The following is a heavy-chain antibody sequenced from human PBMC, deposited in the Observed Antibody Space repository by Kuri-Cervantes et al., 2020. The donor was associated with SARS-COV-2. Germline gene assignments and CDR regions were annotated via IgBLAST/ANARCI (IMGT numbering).Heavy chain of an antibody. J-gene: IGHJ4*02. D-gene: IGHD3-3*01. CDR3: ARDNYDFWSGASLPGY. CDR1: GGSISSGSYY. Sequence: SETLSLTCTVSGGSISSGSYYWSWIRQPAGKGLEWIGRIYHSGSTYYDPSLKSRVTISVDTSKNQFSLKLSSVTAADTAVYYCARDNYDFWSGASLPGYWGQGTLVTVSS. V-gene: IGHV4-61*02. CDR2: IYHSGST.